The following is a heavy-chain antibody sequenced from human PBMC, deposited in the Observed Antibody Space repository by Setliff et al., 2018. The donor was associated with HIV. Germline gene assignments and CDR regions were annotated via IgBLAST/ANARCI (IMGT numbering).Heavy chain of an antibody. D-gene: IGHD1-7*01. V-gene: IGHV3-7*01. J-gene: IGHJ4*02. Sequence: GGSLRLSCAVSRFTFSNYWMSWVRQTPGRGLEWVANINQDGSEKYYVASVKGRFTISRDNTKTSLYLQMSSLRAEDTAVYYCARDYPGTTYWGQGTLVTVS. CDR2: INQDGSEK. CDR3: ARDYPGTTY. CDR1: RFTFSNYW.